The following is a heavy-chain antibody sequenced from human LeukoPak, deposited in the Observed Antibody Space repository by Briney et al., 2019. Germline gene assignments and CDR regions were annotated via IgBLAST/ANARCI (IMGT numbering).Heavy chain of an antibody. CDR3: ARAVGNSGTDY. CDR2: IRYDGGNK. J-gene: IGHJ4*02. V-gene: IGHV3-30*02. Sequence: PGGSLRLSCAASGFTFSSYGMHWVRQAPGKGLEWVAFIRYDGGNKYYADSVKGRFTISRDNSKNTLYLQMNSLRAEDTAVYYCARAVGNSGTDYWGQGTLVTVSS. D-gene: IGHD4-23*01. CDR1: GFTFSSYG.